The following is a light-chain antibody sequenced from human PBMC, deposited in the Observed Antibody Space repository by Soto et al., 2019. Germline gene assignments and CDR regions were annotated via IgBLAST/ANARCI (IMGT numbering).Light chain of an antibody. CDR2: GSS. V-gene: IGKV3-20*01. J-gene: IGKJ2*01. CDR3: QQYGSSPGT. Sequence: EIVLTQSPGTLSLSPGARATLSCRASQSLSSNFLAWYQQKPGQAPRLLIYGSSSRATGIPARFSGSGSGTEFTLTISRLEPEDFAVYYCQQYGSSPGTFGQGTKLEIK. CDR1: QSLSSNF.